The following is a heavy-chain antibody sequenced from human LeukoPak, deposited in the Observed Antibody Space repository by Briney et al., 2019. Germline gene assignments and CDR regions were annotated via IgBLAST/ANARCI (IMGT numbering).Heavy chain of an antibody. V-gene: IGHV3-48*04. CDR2: ISSSSSTI. CDR3: ARDDDGYTPLGYYYGMDV. D-gene: IGHD5-24*01. CDR1: GFTFSSYG. J-gene: IGHJ6*02. Sequence: GGSLRLSCAASGFTFSSYGMHWVRQAPGKGLEWVSYISSSSSTIYYADSVKGRFTISRDNAKNSLYLQMNSLRAEDTAVYYCARDDDGYTPLGYYYGMDVWGQGTTVTVSS.